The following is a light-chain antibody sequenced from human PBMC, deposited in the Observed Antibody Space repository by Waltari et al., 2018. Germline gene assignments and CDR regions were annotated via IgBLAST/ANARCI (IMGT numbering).Light chain of an antibody. CDR3: CSYAGSGSWV. CDR2: EAG. CDR1: SRDVGPYNL. Sequence: QSALTQPASVSGSPGQSISISCIGTSRDVGPYNLVSWYQHHPGKAPKLIVFEAGKRPSGVSNRFSGSKAANTASLRISGLQADDEADYYCCSYAGSGSWVFGGGTKVTVI. J-gene: IGLJ3*02. V-gene: IGLV2-23*01.